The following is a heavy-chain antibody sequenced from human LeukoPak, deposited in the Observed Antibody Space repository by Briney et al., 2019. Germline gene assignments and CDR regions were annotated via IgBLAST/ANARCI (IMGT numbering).Heavy chain of an antibody. V-gene: IGHV3-23*01. CDR1: GFTVSSNY. CDR3: AKSEGSLVGDTWAFDI. CDR2: ISGSGGST. J-gene: IGHJ3*02. Sequence: GGSLRLSCAASGFTVSSNYMSWVRQAPGKGLEWVSAISGSGGSTYYADSVKGRFTISRDNSKNTLYLQMNSLRAEDTAVYYCAKSEGSLVGDTWAFDIWGQGTMVTVSS. D-gene: IGHD1-26*01.